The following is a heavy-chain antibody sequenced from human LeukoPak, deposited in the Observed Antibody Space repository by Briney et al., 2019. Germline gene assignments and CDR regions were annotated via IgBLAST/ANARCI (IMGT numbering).Heavy chain of an antibody. CDR2: IIPIFGTA. V-gene: IGHV1-69*05. D-gene: IGHD1-7*01. J-gene: IGHJ4*02. Sequence: SVKVSCKASGYSFSSHDINWVRQAPGQGLEWMGGIIPIFGTANYAQKFQGRVTITTDESTSTAYMELSSLRSEDTAVYYCARDPGNYGGFDYWGQGTLVTVSS. CDR3: ARDPGNYGGFDY. CDR1: GYSFSSHD.